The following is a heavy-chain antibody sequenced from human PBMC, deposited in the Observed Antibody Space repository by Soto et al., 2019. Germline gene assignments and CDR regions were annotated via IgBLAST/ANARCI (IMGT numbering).Heavy chain of an antibody. D-gene: IGHD2-15*01. J-gene: IGHJ6*02. V-gene: IGHV1-18*01. Sequence: QVQLVQSGAEVKKPGASVKVSCKASGYTFTSYGISWVRQAPGQGLEWMGWISAYNGNTNYAQKLQGRVTMTTDTSTSTACMVLRSLRADDTAVYYCAGGGGRTAADYYYYYGMDVWGQGTTVTVSS. CDR2: ISAYNGNT. CDR3: AGGGGRTAADYYYYYGMDV. CDR1: GYTFTSYG.